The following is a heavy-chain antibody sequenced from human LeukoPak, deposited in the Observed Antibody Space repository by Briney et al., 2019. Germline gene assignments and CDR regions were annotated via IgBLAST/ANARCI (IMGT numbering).Heavy chain of an antibody. CDR2: IYYSGST. J-gene: IGHJ4*02. CDR1: GGSISSYY. CDR3: ARGGEVTAIGY. Sequence: SETLSLTCTVSGGSISSYYWSWIRQPPGKGLEWIGYIYYSGSTNYNPSLKSRATISVDTSKNQFSLKLSSVTAADTAVYYCARGGEVTAIGYWGQGTLVTVSS. V-gene: IGHV4-59*01. D-gene: IGHD2-21*02.